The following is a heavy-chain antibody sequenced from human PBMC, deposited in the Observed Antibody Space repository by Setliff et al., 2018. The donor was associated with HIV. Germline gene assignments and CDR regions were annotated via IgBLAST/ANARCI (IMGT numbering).Heavy chain of an antibody. CDR3: AREIRTVYTGGHYFYGIDV. Sequence: GGSLRLSCEASGFTFSDYDFHWVRQAAGKGLEWVSAIGTGGDAYYVDSVKGRFTISRENARNSLYLQMNSLRVGDTAVYYCAREIRTVYTGGHYFYGIDVWGQGTAVTVS. D-gene: IGHD3-16*01. CDR2: IGTGGDA. CDR1: GFTFSDYD. V-gene: IGHV3-13*01. J-gene: IGHJ6*02.